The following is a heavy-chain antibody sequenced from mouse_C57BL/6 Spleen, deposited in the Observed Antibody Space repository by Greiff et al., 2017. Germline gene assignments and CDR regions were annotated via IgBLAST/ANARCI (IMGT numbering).Heavy chain of an antibody. CDR2: IRLTSDNYAT. CDR1: GFTFSNYW. Sequence: EVQLQQSGGGFVQPGGSMKLSCVASGFTFSNYWMNWVRQSPEKGLEWVAPIRLTSDNYATHYAESVQGRFTISRDESKSSVYLQMNNLRAEDTGIYYCAGGNWAYWGQGTLVTVSA. V-gene: IGHV6-3*01. D-gene: IGHD2-1*01. J-gene: IGHJ3*01. CDR3: AGGNWAY.